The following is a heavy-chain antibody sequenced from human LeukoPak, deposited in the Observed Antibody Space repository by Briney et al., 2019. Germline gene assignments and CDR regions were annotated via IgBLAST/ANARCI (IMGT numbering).Heavy chain of an antibody. D-gene: IGHD3/OR15-3a*01. J-gene: IGHJ4*02. V-gene: IGHV4-30-2*01. CDR2: IYHSGST. CDR1: GGSISSGGYS. Sequence: SQTLSLTCAVSGGSISSGGYSWSWIRQPPWKGLEWIGYIYHSGSTYYNPSLKSRVTISVDRSKNQFSLKLSSVTAADTAVYYCARGQEGLVDYWGQGTLVTVSS. CDR3: ARGQEGLVDY.